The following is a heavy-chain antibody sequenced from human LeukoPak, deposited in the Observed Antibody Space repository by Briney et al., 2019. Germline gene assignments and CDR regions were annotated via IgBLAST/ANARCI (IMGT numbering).Heavy chain of an antibody. Sequence: SETLSLTCAVYGGSFSGSYWSWLRQPPGKGLEWIGEINHSGSTNYNPSLKSRVTISVDTSKSQFSLKLNSVTAADTAVYYCARLSRGAAAGFDYWGQGTLVTVSS. J-gene: IGHJ4*02. CDR3: ARLSRGAAAGFDY. D-gene: IGHD6-13*01. CDR2: INHSGST. CDR1: GGSFSGSY. V-gene: IGHV4-34*01.